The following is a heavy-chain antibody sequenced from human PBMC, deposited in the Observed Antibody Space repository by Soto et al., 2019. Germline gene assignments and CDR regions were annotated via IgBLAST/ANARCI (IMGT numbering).Heavy chain of an antibody. D-gene: IGHD4-17*01. V-gene: IGHV4-59*01. CDR3: ARGRESTVTTFDY. CDR2: IYYSGST. J-gene: IGHJ4*02. Sequence: SETLSLTCTVSGGSISSYYWSWIRQPPGKGLEWIGYIYYSGSTNYNPSLKSRVTISVDTSKNQFSLKLSSVTAADTAVYYCARGRESTVTTFDYWGQGTLVTVSS. CDR1: GGSISSYY.